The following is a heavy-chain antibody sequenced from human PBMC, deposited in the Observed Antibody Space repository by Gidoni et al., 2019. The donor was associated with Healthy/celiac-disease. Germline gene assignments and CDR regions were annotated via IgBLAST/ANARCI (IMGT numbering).Heavy chain of an antibody. CDR1: GFTFSSYS. CDR3: VKEDIVVVVAAERALDY. V-gene: IGHV3-64D*06. CDR2: ISSNGGST. Sequence: EVQLVESGGGLVQPGGSLRLSCSASGFTFSSYSMHWVRQAPGKVLEYVSAISSNGGSTYYADSVKGRFTISRDNSKNTLYLQMSSLRAEDTAVYYCVKEDIVVVVAAERALDYWGQGTLVTVSS. J-gene: IGHJ4*02. D-gene: IGHD2-15*01.